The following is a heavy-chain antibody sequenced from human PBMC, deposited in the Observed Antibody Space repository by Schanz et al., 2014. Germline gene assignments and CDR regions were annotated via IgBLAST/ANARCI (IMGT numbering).Heavy chain of an antibody. CDR3: AKVRYSSGWRGDYFDE. CDR1: EFTFSSYA. CDR2: ISGSGGST. Sequence: EVQLVESGGGLVQPGGSLRLSCAASEFTFSSYAMSWVRQAPGKGLEWVSAISGSGGSTYYADSVKGRFTISRDNSKNTLYLQMNSLRAEDTAVYYCAKVRYSSGWRGDYFDEWGQGTLVTVAS. J-gene: IGHJ4*02. V-gene: IGHV3-23*04. D-gene: IGHD6-25*01.